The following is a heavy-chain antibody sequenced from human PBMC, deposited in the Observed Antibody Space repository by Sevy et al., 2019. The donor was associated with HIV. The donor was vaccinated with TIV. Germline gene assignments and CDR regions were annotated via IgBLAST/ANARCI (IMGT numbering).Heavy chain of an antibody. V-gene: IGHV4-30-4*01. Sequence: SETLSLTCTVPGGSISSSDYYWSWIRQPPGKGLEWVGYISYSGNTYYSPSLKSRVTISGDTSQNQFSLKLSAVTAADTAVYYCARRLYGDYSDPFDIWGQGTVVTVSS. D-gene: IGHD4-17*01. CDR3: ARRLYGDYSDPFDI. CDR2: ISYSGNT. J-gene: IGHJ3*02. CDR1: GGSISSSDYY.